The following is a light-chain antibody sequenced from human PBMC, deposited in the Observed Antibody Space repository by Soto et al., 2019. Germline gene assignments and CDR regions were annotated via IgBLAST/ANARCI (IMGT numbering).Light chain of an antibody. V-gene: IGLV2-14*01. Sequence: QSVLTQPASVSGSPGQSITISCTGTSSDVGGYNNVSWYQQHPGKAPKLMIYEVSNRPSGVSNRFSGSKSGNTAPLTISGVQAEDKADYYCSSYTSSSTYVFGTGTKPTVL. CDR1: SSDVGGYNN. CDR3: SSYTSSSTYV. CDR2: EVS. J-gene: IGLJ1*01.